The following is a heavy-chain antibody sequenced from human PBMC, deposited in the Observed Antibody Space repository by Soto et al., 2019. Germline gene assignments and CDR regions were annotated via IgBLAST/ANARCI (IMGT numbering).Heavy chain of an antibody. Sequence: GGSLRLSCTDSGFTFSSHTMNWVRQAPGKGLEWVSSISATGSDIYYGDSVMGRFTISRDNAKNSLYLQLNNLRVEDTAVYYCARGYAVLRVTVAIRVRYFDNWGQGTVVTVSS. CDR2: ISATGSDI. D-gene: IGHD3-16*01. CDR1: GFTFSSHT. V-gene: IGHV3-21*01. CDR3: ARGYAVLRVTVAIRVRYFDN. J-gene: IGHJ4*02.